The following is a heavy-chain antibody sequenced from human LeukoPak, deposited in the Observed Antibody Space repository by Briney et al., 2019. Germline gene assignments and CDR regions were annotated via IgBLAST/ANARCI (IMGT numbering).Heavy chain of an antibody. CDR2: IIPIFGTA. Sequence: ASVKVSCKASGGTFSSYAISWVRQAPGQGLEWMGGIIPIFGTANYAQKFQGRVTITAGESTSTAYMELSSLRSEDTAVYYCARDTPHYYGSGSYVLDAFDIWGQGTMVTVSS. J-gene: IGHJ3*02. V-gene: IGHV1-69*01. CDR3: ARDTPHYYGSGSYVLDAFDI. D-gene: IGHD3-10*01. CDR1: GGTFSSYA.